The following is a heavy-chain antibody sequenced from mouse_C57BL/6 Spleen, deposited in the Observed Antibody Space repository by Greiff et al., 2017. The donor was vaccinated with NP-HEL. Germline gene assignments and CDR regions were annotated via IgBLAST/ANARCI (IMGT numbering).Heavy chain of an antibody. V-gene: IGHV5-17*01. CDR3: ARKGYYGSSSYWYFDV. CDR1: GFTFSDYG. J-gene: IGHJ1*03. CDR2: ISSGSSTI. D-gene: IGHD1-1*01. Sequence: EVQLVESGGGLVKPGGSLKLPCAASGFTFSDYGMHWVRQAPEKGLEWVAYISSGSSTIYYADTVKGRFTISRDNAKNTLFLQMTSLRSEDTAMYYCARKGYYGSSSYWYFDVWGTGTTVTVSS.